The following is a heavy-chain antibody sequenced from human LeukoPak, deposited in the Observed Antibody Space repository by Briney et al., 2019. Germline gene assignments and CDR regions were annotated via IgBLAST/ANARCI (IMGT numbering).Heavy chain of an antibody. CDR1: GGSISSGGYS. Sequence: SETLSLTCAVSGGSISSGGYSWSWIRQPPGKGLEWIGYIYHSGSTYYNLSLKSRVTISVDRSKNQFSLKLSSVTAADTAVYYCAREDGVSDAFDIWGQGTMVTVSS. D-gene: IGHD4-17*01. V-gene: IGHV4-30-2*01. J-gene: IGHJ3*02. CDR3: AREDGVSDAFDI. CDR2: IYHSGST.